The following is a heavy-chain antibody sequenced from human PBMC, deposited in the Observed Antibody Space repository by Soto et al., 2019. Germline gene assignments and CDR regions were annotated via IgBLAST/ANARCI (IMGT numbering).Heavy chain of an antibody. D-gene: IGHD4-4*01. CDR1: GYTFTSYG. CDR3: ARDLGSLKTPINYVNQGAFHYYGMDV. V-gene: IGHV1-18*01. J-gene: IGHJ6*01. Sequence: QVQLVQSGAEVKKPGASVKVSCKASGYTFTSYGISWVRQAPGQGLEWMGWISAYNGNTNYAQKLQGRVTMTTDTSTSTAYMELRSLRSDDTAVYYCARDLGSLKTPINYVNQGAFHYYGMDVWGQGTTVTVSS. CDR2: ISAYNGNT.